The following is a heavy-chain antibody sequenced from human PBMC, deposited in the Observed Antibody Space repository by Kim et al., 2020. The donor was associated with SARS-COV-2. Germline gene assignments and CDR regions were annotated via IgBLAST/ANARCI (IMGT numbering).Heavy chain of an antibody. CDR3: ARDRSYGPDAFDI. Sequence: SVKVSCKASGGTFSSYAISWVRQAPGQGLEWMGRIIPILGIANYAQKFQGRVTITADKSTSTAYMELSSLRSEDTAVYYCARDRSYGPDAFDIWGQGTMVTVSS. CDR2: IIPILGIA. CDR1: GGTFSSYA. V-gene: IGHV1-69*04. D-gene: IGHD5-18*01. J-gene: IGHJ3*02.